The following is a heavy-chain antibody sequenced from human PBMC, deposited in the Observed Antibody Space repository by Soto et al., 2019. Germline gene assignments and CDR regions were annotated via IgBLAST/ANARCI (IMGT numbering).Heavy chain of an antibody. CDR3: ARRGYSSSWYYYYYYGMDV. Sequence: QVQLVQSGAEVKKPGASVKVSCKASGYTFTSYDINWVRQATGQGLEWRGWMNPNSGNTGHAQKFQGRVTMTRNTSISTAYMELSSLRSEDTAVYYCARRGYSSSWYYYYYYGMDVWGQGTTVTVSS. CDR1: GYTFTSYD. CDR2: MNPNSGNT. J-gene: IGHJ6*02. V-gene: IGHV1-8*01. D-gene: IGHD6-13*01.